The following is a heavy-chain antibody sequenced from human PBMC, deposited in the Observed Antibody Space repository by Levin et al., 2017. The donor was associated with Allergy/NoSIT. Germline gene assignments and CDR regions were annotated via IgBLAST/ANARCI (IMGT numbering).Heavy chain of an antibody. Sequence: PSETLSLTCTVSGGSISSSSYYWGWIRQPPGKGLEWIGSIYYSGSTYYNPSLKSRVTISVDTSKNQFSLKLSSVTAADTAVYYCARFRGSGSLYYFDYWGQGTLVTVSS. D-gene: IGHD3-10*01. CDR2: IYYSGST. J-gene: IGHJ4*02. CDR3: ARFRGSGSLYYFDY. CDR1: GGSISSSSYY. V-gene: IGHV4-39*01.